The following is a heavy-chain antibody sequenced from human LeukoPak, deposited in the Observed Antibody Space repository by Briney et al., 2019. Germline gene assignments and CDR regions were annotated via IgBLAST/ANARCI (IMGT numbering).Heavy chain of an antibody. CDR1: GGTFSSYA. V-gene: IGHV1-69*13. CDR2: IIPIFGTA. J-gene: IGHJ5*02. Sequence: SSVKVSCKASGGTFSSYAISWVRQAPGQGLERMGGIIPIFGTANYAQKFQGRVTITADESTSTAYMELSSLRSEDTAVYYCARSGFRGPRYSSSWYNWFDPWGQGTLVTVSS. D-gene: IGHD6-13*01. CDR3: ARSGFRGPRYSSSWYNWFDP.